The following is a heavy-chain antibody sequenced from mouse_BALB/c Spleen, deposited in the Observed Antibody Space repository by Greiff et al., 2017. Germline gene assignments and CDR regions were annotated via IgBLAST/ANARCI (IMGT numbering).Heavy chain of an antibody. CDR1: GFNIKDTY. Sequence: VQLQQSGAELVKPGASVKLSCTASGFNIKDTYMHWVKQRPEQGLEWIGRIDPANGNTKYDPKFQGKATITADTSSNTAYLQLSSLTSEDTAVYYCARFLDSSGYVPYYYAMDYWGQGTSVTVSS. V-gene: IGHV14-3*02. D-gene: IGHD3-2*01. CDR3: ARFLDSSGYVPYYYAMDY. CDR2: IDPANGNT. J-gene: IGHJ4*01.